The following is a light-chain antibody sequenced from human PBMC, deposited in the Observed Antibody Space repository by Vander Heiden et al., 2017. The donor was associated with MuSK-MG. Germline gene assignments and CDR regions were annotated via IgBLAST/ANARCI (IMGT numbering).Light chain of an antibody. Sequence: QSALTQPASVSGSPGQSITISCTGTRSDVGRYNSVSWYQKHPGKAPKLMIYDVSNRPSGVSNRFSGSKSGNTASLTISGLQAEDEADYYCSSYTSSTTVVFGGGTKLTVL. J-gene: IGLJ2*01. CDR1: RSDVGRYNS. CDR3: SSYTSSTTVV. V-gene: IGLV2-14*01. CDR2: DVS.